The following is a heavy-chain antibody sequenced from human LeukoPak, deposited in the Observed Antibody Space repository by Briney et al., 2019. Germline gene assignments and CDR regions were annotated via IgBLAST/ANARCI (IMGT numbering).Heavy chain of an antibody. J-gene: IGHJ4*02. CDR1: GFTFSSYA. CDR2: MSGSGGST. V-gene: IGHV3-23*01. D-gene: IGHD5-18*01. CDR3: AKDSYSYGSNPFDY. Sequence: GGSLRLSCAASGFTFSSYAMSWVRQAPGKGLEWVSAMSGSGGSTYYADSVKGRFTISRDNSKNTLYLQMNSLRAEDTAVYYCAKDSYSYGSNPFDYWGQGTLATVSS.